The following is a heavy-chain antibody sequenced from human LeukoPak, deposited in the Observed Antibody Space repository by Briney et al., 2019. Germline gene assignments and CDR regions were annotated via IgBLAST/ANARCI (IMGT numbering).Heavy chain of an antibody. D-gene: IGHD1-1*01. Sequence: GGSLRLSCAASGFTFSSYWMHWVRQAPGKGLVWVSRINSDGSSTSYADSVKGRFTISRDNSKNTLYLQMNSLRAEDTAVYYCARESSPYNWNDKYYYYYMDVWGKGTTVTVSS. CDR3: ARESSPYNWNDKYYYYYMDV. J-gene: IGHJ6*03. CDR2: INSDGSST. CDR1: GFTFSSYW. V-gene: IGHV3-74*01.